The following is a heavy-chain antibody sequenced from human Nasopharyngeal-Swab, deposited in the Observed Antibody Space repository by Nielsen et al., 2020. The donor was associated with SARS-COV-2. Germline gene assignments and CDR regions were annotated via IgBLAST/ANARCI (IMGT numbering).Heavy chain of an antibody. CDR1: GYTFTSYG. Sequence: ASVKVSCKASGYTFTSYGISWVRQAPGQGLEWMGWISVYNGNTNYAQNLQGRVTMTTDTSTSTAYMELRSLRSGDTAVYYCARVYYYDSSGYYLDYWGQGTLVTVSS. CDR3: ARVYYYDSSGYYLDY. D-gene: IGHD3-22*01. J-gene: IGHJ4*02. V-gene: IGHV1-18*01. CDR2: ISVYNGNT.